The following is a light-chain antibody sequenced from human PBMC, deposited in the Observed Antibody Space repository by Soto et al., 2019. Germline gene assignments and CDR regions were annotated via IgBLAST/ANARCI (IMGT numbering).Light chain of an antibody. J-gene: IGKJ1*01. CDR1: QSISTW. Sequence: DIQITQSPSTLSASVGDRVTITCRASQSISTWLAWYQHAPGKAPKLLIYQASSLEGGVPSRFSGSGSGTEFTLTISSLQPDDFATYYCQQYVTYSRTFGQGTKVDIK. CDR3: QQYVTYSRT. CDR2: QAS. V-gene: IGKV1-5*03.